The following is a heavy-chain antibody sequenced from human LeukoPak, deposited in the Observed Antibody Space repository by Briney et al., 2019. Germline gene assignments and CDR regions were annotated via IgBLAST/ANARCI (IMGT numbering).Heavy chain of an antibody. CDR1: GGSISSSDYY. CDR3: ASHRRYTTGSEEFDY. CDR2: IYYSGKT. V-gene: IGHV4-39*01. J-gene: IGHJ4*02. D-gene: IGHD2/OR15-2a*01. Sequence: TSETLSLTCTVSGGSISSSDYYGAWIRQPPGKGLEWIGSIYYSGKTYYHPSLKSRVTISVDTAKNQFSLKLSSVTAADTAVYYCASHRRYTTGSEEFDYWGQGALVTVSS.